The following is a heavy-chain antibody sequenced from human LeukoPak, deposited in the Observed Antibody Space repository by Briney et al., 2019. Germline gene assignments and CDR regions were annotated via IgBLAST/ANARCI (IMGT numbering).Heavy chain of an antibody. CDR2: IIPIFGTA. J-gene: IGHJ6*03. CDR1: GGTFSSYA. Sequence: AASVKVSCKASGGTFSSYAISWVRQAPGQGLEWMGGIIPIFGTANYAQKFQGRVTITADESTSTANMELSSLRSEDTAVYYCARGPLINDFWSGYNYYYYYMDVWGKGTTVTVSS. CDR3: ARGPLINDFWSGYNYYYYYMDV. D-gene: IGHD3-3*01. V-gene: IGHV1-69*13.